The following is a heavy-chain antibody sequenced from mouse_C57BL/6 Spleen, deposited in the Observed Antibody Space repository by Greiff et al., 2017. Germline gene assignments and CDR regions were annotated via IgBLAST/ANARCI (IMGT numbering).Heavy chain of an antibody. CDR1: GYTFTSYW. J-gene: IGHJ3*01. Sequence: QVQLQQPGAELVKPGASVKLSCKASGYTFTSYWMHWVKQRPGQGLEWIGMIHPNSGSTTSNEKFKSKATLTVSKSASTADMKLGSLTAADSAVYYCARQGDGYDVGCAYWGQGTLVTVSA. CDR3: ARQGDGYDVGCAY. V-gene: IGHV1-64*01. CDR2: IHPNSGST. D-gene: IGHD2-2*01.